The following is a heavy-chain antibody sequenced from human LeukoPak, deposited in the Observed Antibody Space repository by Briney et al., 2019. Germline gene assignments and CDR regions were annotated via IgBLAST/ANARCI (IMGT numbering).Heavy chain of an antibody. Sequence: ASVTVSFKSSVNTFSIYEINWVRQATGQGLEWLGWMNPNSGNTGYAQKFQGRVTMTRNTSISTAYMELSSLRSEDTAVYYCARGNYFGSGSFDNWGQGTLVTVSS. D-gene: IGHD3-10*01. J-gene: IGHJ4*02. CDR1: VNTFSIYE. V-gene: IGHV1-8*01. CDR3: ARGNYFGSGSFDN. CDR2: MNPNSGNT.